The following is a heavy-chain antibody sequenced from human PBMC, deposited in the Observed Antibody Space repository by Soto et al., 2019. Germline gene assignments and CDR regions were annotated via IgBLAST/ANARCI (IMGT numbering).Heavy chain of an antibody. Sequence: ASVKVSCKASGYTFTSYGISWGRQAPGQGLEWMGWISAYNGNTNYAQKLQGRVTMATDTSTSTAYMELRSLRSDDTAVYYCARDRIAVAGTGYYYGLDVWGQGTTVSVSS. V-gene: IGHV1-18*01. CDR3: ARDRIAVAGTGYYYGLDV. CDR2: ISAYNGNT. J-gene: IGHJ6*02. D-gene: IGHD6-19*01. CDR1: GYTFTSYG.